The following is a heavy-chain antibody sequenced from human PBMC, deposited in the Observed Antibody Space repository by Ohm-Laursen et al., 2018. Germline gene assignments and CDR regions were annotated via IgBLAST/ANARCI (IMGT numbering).Heavy chain of an antibody. D-gene: IGHD3-9*01. Sequence: GSLRLSCAAFGFTFSNAWMSWVRQAPGKGLEWVGRIKSKTDGGTTDYAAPVKGRFTISRDDPKNTLYLQMNSLKTEDTAVYYCTTGYFDWLLSYYGMDVWGQGTTVTVSS. CDR1: GFTFSNAW. CDR3: TTGYFDWLLSYYGMDV. V-gene: IGHV3-15*01. CDR2: IKSKTDGGTT. J-gene: IGHJ6*02.